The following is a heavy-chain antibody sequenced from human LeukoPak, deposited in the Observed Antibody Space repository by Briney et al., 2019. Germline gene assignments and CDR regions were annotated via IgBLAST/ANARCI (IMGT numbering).Heavy chain of an antibody. D-gene: IGHD2-15*01. J-gene: IGHJ4*02. CDR3: ARDSSHCTGGTCYEVGFEF. CDR1: GFTFSNYA. CDR2: ISYDGSNK. Sequence: GGSLRLSCAASGFTFSNYAMHWVRQAPGKGLEWVAVISYDGSNKYYADSVKGRFTISRDNSKNTLYLQMNSLRAEDTAVYYCARDSSHCTGGTCYEVGFEFWGQGTLVTVSS. V-gene: IGHV3-30*04.